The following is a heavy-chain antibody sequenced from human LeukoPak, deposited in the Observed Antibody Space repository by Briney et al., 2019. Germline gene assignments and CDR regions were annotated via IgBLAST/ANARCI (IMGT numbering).Heavy chain of an antibody. CDR2: INPSGGST. D-gene: IGHD3-16*02. CDR3: ARGEMITFGGVIVISTFDI. V-gene: IGHV1-46*01. CDR1: GYTFTSYY. J-gene: IGHJ3*02. Sequence: GASVKVSCKASGYTFTSYYMHWVRQAPGQGLEWMGIINPSGGSTSYAQKFQGRVTMTRDTSTSTVYMELSSLRSDDTAVYYCARGEMITFGGVIVISTFDIWGQGTMVTVS.